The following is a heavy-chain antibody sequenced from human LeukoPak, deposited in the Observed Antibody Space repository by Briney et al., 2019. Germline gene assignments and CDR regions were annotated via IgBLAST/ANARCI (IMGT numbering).Heavy chain of an antibody. Sequence: SETLSLTCTVSGGSISSGSYYWSWIRQPAGKGLEWIGRIYTSGSTNYNPSLKSRVTISVDTSKNQFSLKLSSVTAADTAVYYCARGDSSSWYRFGYWGQGTLVTVSS. CDR2: IYTSGST. J-gene: IGHJ4*02. CDR3: ARGDSSSWYRFGY. CDR1: GGSISSGSYY. D-gene: IGHD6-13*01. V-gene: IGHV4-61*02.